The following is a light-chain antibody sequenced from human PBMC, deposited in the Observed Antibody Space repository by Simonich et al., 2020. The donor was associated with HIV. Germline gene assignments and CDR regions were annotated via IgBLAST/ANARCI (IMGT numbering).Light chain of an antibody. J-gene: IGKJ2*01. CDR3: QQSYSTPPYT. Sequence: DIVMTQSPSSLSASVGDRVTITCLASQSIRSYLNWYQQKPGKAPKLLIYAASSLQSGVPSRFSGSGSGTDFTLTISSLQPEDFATYYCQQSYSTPPYTFGQGTKLEIK. CDR1: QSIRSY. V-gene: IGKV1-39*01. CDR2: AAS.